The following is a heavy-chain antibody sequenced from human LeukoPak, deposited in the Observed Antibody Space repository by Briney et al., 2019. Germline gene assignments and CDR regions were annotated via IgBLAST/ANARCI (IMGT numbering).Heavy chain of an antibody. CDR3: ARSPSTTTVVTKTTFDY. CDR1: GYTFTGYY. Sequence: ASVKVSCKASGYTFTGYYMHWVRQAPGQGLEWMGWINPNSGGTNYAQKFQGRVTMTRDTSISTAYMGLSRLKSDDTAVYYCARSPSTTTVVTKTTFDYWGQGTLVTVSS. CDR2: INPNSGGT. J-gene: IGHJ4*02. D-gene: IGHD4-23*01. V-gene: IGHV1-2*02.